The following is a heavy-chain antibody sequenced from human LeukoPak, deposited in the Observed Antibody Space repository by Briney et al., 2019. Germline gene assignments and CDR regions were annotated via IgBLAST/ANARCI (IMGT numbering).Heavy chain of an antibody. CDR3: AGEYSSSSRYYYYGMDV. CDR2: INHSGST. J-gene: IGHJ6*02. Sequence: SETLSLTCAVYGGSFSNYYWSWIRQPPGKGLQWIGEINHSGSTNYSPSLKSRVTISVDTSKNQFSLKLSSVTAADTAVYYCAGEYSSSSRYYYYGMDVWGQGTTVTVSS. V-gene: IGHV4-34*01. CDR1: GGSFSNYY. D-gene: IGHD6-6*01.